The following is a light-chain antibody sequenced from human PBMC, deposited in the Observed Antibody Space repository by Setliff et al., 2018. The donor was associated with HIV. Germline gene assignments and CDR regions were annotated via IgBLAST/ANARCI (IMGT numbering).Light chain of an antibody. J-gene: IGLJ1*01. CDR2: GVN. CDR3: SSFSTISTQI. CDR1: SSDIGGHNF. Sequence: QSALAQPASVSGSPGQSITISCAGSSSDIGGHNFVSWYQQDPGKAPKLMIYGVNNRPSGVSNRFSGSKSGNTASLNISGLQAEDEADYYCSSFSTISTQIFGGGTKVTVL. V-gene: IGLV2-14*01.